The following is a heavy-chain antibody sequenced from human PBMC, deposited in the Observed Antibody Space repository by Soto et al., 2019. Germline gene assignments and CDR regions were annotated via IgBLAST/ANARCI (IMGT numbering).Heavy chain of an antibody. J-gene: IGHJ5*02. Sequence: ASVKASCKASGYSFTNYDIHWVRQAPGQGLEWMGIINPSGGSSSYAQKFQGRVTMTRDTSTSTVHMGLSSLRSEDTAVYYCARLVRDFWSGSAKYNWFDPWGQGTLVTVSS. CDR1: GYSFTNYD. V-gene: IGHV1-46*01. CDR3: ARLVRDFWSGSAKYNWFDP. D-gene: IGHD3-3*01. CDR2: INPSGGSS.